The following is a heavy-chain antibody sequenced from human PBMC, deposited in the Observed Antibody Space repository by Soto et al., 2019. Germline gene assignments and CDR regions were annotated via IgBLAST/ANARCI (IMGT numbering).Heavy chain of an antibody. D-gene: IGHD3-22*01. J-gene: IGHJ6*02. CDR1: GYSFTSYW. V-gene: IGHV5-10-1*01. Sequence: GESLKISCKGSGYSFTSYWISWVRQMPGKDLEWMGRIDPSDSYTNYSPSFQGHVTISADKSISTAYLQWSSLKASDTAMYYCAIDSSGTPGYYYYGMDVWGQGTTVTVSS. CDR2: IDPSDSYT. CDR3: AIDSSGTPGYYYYGMDV.